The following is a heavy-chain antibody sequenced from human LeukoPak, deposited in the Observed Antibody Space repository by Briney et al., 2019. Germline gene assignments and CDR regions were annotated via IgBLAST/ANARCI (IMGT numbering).Heavy chain of an antibody. Sequence: ASVKVSCKASGYTFTSYGISWVRQAPGQGLEWMGWISAYNGNTNYAQKLQGRVTMTTDTSTSTAYMELRSPRSDDTAVYYCARDDDILTGYYWFDPWGQGTLVTVSS. CDR3: ARDDDILTGYYWFDP. D-gene: IGHD3-9*01. V-gene: IGHV1-18*01. CDR1: GYTFTSYG. CDR2: ISAYNGNT. J-gene: IGHJ5*02.